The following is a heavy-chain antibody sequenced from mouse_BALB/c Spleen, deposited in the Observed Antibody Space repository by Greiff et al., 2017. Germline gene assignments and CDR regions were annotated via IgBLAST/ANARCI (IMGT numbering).Heavy chain of an antibody. CDR3: TGGYGNYAAMDY. CDR2: IDPETGGT. J-gene: IGHJ4*01. Sequence: VQLQQSGAELVRPGASVTLSCKASGYTFTDYEMHWVKQTPVHGLEWIGAIDPETGGTAYNQKFKGEATLTADKSSSTAYMELRSLTSEDSAVYYCTGGYGNYAAMDYWGQGTSVTVSS. V-gene: IGHV1-15*01. D-gene: IGHD2-1*01. CDR1: GYTFTDYE.